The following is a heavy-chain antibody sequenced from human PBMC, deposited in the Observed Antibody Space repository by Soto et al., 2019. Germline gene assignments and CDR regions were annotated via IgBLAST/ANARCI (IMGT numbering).Heavy chain of an antibody. CDR1: GFTVSSNY. J-gene: IGHJ1*01. Sequence: PGGSLRLSCAASGFTVSSNYMSWVRQAPGKGLEWVSVIYSGGSTYYADSVKGRFTISRHNSKNTLYLQMNSLRAEDTAVYYCARVGYCSSTSCGEYFQHWGQGTLVTVSS. D-gene: IGHD2-2*01. CDR3: ARVGYCSSTSCGEYFQH. V-gene: IGHV3-53*04. CDR2: IYSGGST.